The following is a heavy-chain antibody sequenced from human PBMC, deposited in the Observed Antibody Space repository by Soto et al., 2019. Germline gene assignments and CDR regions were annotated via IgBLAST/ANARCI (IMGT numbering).Heavy chain of an antibody. J-gene: IGHJ4*02. V-gene: IGHV3-30*18. Sequence: GGSLRLSCAASGFTFSSYGMHWVRQAPGKGLEWVAVISYDGSNKYYADSVKGRFTISRDNSKNTLYLQMNSLRAEDTAVYYCAKDKGFGPGIAVAGTSDYFDYWGQGTLVTVSS. CDR1: GFTFSSYG. D-gene: IGHD6-19*01. CDR3: AKDKGFGPGIAVAGTSDYFDY. CDR2: ISYDGSNK.